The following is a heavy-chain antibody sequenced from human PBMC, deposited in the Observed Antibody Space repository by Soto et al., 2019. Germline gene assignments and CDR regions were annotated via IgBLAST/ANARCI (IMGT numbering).Heavy chain of an antibody. V-gene: IGHV4-34*01. D-gene: IGHD3-10*01. J-gene: IGHJ6*02. Sequence: SGTLSLTWDFYGGSFSGYCWSWMREPPGKGLECVGEINHSGSTNYNPSLNSRVTISVDTSNNQFSLMLSSVTAADTAVYYCARGQATMVRGVIASIYYYYGMDVWGQGTTVTVSS. CDR1: GGSFSGYC. CDR2: INHSGST. CDR3: ARGQATMVRGVIASIYYYYGMDV.